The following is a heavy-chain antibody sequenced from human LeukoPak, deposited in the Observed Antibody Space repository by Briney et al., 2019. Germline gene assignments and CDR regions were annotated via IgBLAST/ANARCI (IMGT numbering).Heavy chain of an antibody. CDR3: ARGSSGWYGGSLVDY. D-gene: IGHD6-19*01. CDR1: GDSVTNYY. J-gene: IGHJ4*02. V-gene: IGHV4-59*02. Sequence: PSETLSLTCTVSGDSVTNYYWSWIRQPPGKGLEWIGYIYYSGSTNYNPSLKSRVTISVDTSKNQFSLKLSSVTAADTAVYYCARGSSGWYGGSLVDYWGQGTLVTVSS. CDR2: IYYSGST.